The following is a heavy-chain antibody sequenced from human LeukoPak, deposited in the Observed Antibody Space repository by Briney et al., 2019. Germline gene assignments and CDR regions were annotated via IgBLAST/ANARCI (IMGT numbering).Heavy chain of an antibody. J-gene: IGHJ4*02. V-gene: IGHV4-31*03. D-gene: IGHD3-16*02. CDR2: IYYSGST. CDR3: ARDSIVGGFAFDY. CDR1: GGSISSGGYY. Sequence: SQTLSLTCTVSGGSISSGGYYWSWIRQHPGKGLEWIGYIYYSGSTYYNPSLKSRVTISVDTSKNQFSLKLSSVTAADTAVYYCARDSIVGGFAFDYWGQGTLVTVSS.